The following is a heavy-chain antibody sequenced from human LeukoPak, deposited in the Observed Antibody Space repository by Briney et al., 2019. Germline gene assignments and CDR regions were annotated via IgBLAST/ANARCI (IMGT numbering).Heavy chain of an antibody. D-gene: IGHD6-19*01. Sequence: GGSLRLSCAASGFTFSSYDMHWVRQATGKGLEWVSAIGTAGDTYYPGSVKGRFTISRENAKNPLYLQMNSLRAGDTAVYYCARGYSSGWYGLHFDYWGQGTLVTVSS. J-gene: IGHJ4*02. CDR2: IGTAGDT. V-gene: IGHV3-13*01. CDR3: ARGYSSGWYGLHFDY. CDR1: GFTFSSYD.